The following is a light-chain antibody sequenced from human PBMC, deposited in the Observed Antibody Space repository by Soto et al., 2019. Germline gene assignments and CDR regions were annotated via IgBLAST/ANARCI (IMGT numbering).Light chain of an antibody. J-gene: IGKJ4*02. CDR1: QSVNNN. CDR3: QQYNDWPLT. CDR2: HAS. V-gene: IGKV3-15*01. Sequence: EIVMTQSPATLSVSPGERATLSCRASQSVNNNLAWYQQKPGQVPRLLIYHASTGATGIPARFSGSGSGTELTLTISSVQSEDFAVYYCQQYNDWPLTVGGGTKVEIK.